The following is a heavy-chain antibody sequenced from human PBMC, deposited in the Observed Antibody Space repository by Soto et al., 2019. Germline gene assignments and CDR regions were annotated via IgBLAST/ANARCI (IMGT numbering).Heavy chain of an antibody. V-gene: IGHV4-61*01. Sequence: SETLSLTCTGSGGSVSSGSYYWSWIRQPPGKGLEWIGYIYYSGSTNYNPSLKSRVTISVDTSKNQFSLKLSSVTAADTAVYYCARARITIFGVVISRFRYGMDVWGQGTTVTVSS. D-gene: IGHD3-3*01. J-gene: IGHJ6*02. CDR3: ARARITIFGVVISRFRYGMDV. CDR1: GGSVSSGSYY. CDR2: IYYSGST.